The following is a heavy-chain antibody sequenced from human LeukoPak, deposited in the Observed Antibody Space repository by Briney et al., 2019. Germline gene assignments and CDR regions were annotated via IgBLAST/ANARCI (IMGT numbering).Heavy chain of an antibody. V-gene: IGHV3-20*04. CDR2: IYWNGGST. CDR1: GFSFSTYA. D-gene: IGHD1-26*01. J-gene: IGHJ4*02. Sequence: GGSLRLSCTASGFSFSTYAMNWVRQAPGKGLEWVSGIYWNGGSTGYADSVKGRFTISRDNAKNSLYLQMNSLRAEDTAVYYCARPSLNTGSYFDYWGQGILVSVSS. CDR3: ARPSLNTGSYFDY.